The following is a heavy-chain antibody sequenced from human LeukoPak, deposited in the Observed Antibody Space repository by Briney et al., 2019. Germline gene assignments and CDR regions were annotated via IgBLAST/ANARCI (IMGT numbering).Heavy chain of an antibody. V-gene: IGHV5-51*01. Sequence: GESLKISCKGSGYRFTSYWIGWVRQMAGQGLEWMGIVYRGDSDTRYSPSFQGQVTISADKSINTAYLQWSSLKASDTAMYYCARHAGYCSTTSCSWRSWFDPWGQGTLVSVSS. D-gene: IGHD2-2*01. CDR3: ARHAGYCSTTSCSWRSWFDP. J-gene: IGHJ5*02. CDR1: GYRFTSYW. CDR2: VYRGDSDT.